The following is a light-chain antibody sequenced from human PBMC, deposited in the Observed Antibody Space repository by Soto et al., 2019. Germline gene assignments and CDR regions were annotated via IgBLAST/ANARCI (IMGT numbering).Light chain of an antibody. CDR1: QSVSSSY. CDR2: GAS. Sequence: EIVLTQSPGTLSLSPGERATLSCRASQSVSSSYLAWYQRKPGQAPRLLIYGASSRATGIPDRFSGSGSGTDFTLTISRLEPEDFAVYYYQQYGSSPRTFGQGTKVDIK. V-gene: IGKV3-20*01. CDR3: QQYGSSPRT. J-gene: IGKJ1*01.